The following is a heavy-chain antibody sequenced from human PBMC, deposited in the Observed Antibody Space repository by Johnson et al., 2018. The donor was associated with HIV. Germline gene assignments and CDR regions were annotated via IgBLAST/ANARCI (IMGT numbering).Heavy chain of an antibody. Sequence: QVQLVESGGGLVKPGGSLRLSCAASRFTFSDYYMSWIRQTPGKGLEWVSYISSSGSTIYYADPVKGRFTLSRDNAKNSLYLQMNSLRAEDTAVYYCARVRKGYCSGGSCLDAFDIWGQGTMVTVSS. CDR1: RFTFSDYY. J-gene: IGHJ3*02. D-gene: IGHD2-15*01. CDR2: ISSSGSTI. V-gene: IGHV3-11*04. CDR3: ARVRKGYCSGGSCLDAFDI.